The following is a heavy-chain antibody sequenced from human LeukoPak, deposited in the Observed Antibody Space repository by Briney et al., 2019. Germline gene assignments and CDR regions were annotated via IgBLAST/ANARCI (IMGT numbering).Heavy chain of an antibody. Sequence: GASVKVSCKASGGTFSSYAISWVRQAPGQGLEWMGRIIPIFGTANYAQKFQGRVTITTDESTSTAYMELSSLRSEDTAMYYCAREDSSGWSADYMDVWGKGTAVTVSS. V-gene: IGHV1-69*05. CDR2: IIPIFGTA. D-gene: IGHD6-19*01. CDR3: AREDSSGWSADYMDV. J-gene: IGHJ6*03. CDR1: GGTFSSYA.